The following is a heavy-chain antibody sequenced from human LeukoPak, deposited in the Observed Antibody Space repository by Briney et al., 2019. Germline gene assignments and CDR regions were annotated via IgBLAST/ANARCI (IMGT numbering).Heavy chain of an antibody. CDR2: ITSSSSYP. D-gene: IGHD6-13*01. Sequence: PGGSLRLSCAASGFTFSSFYMNWVRQSPGKGLEWVSSITSSSSYPYSAHSVKGRFTISRDNAKNSLYLQMNSLRAEDTAVYFCARGPGAGYGTSWFAYWGQGTLVTSSA. J-gene: IGHJ4*02. V-gene: IGHV3-21*01. CDR1: GFTFSSFY. CDR3: ARGPGAGYGTSWFAY.